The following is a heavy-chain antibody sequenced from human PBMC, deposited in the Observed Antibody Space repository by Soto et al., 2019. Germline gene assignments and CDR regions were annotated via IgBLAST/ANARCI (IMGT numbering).Heavy chain of an antibody. J-gene: IGHJ5*02. D-gene: IGHD2-21*02. V-gene: IGHV4-30-4*01. Sequence: PSETMSLTCTVSVASIRSTDNHWGWIRQAPGKGLEWSGYVYYTGSTYYNPSLMSRLTISVDTSKNQFSLKLTSVTAAETAVYYCVRTARQGAVAPHWFDRWGQGTQVTVSS. CDR1: VASIRSTDNH. CDR3: VRTARQGAVAPHWFDR. CDR2: VYYTGST.